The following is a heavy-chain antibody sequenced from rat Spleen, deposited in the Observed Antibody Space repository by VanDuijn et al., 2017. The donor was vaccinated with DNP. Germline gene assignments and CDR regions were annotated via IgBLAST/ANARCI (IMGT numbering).Heavy chain of an antibody. V-gene: IGHV7-7*01. CDR3: ARYYSSYIYALHA. CDR1: GFTFTDFY. J-gene: IGHJ4*01. Sequence: EVKLLESGGGLVQPGGSMRLSCAASGFTFTDFYMNWIRQPAGKAPEWLGFIRNKANGYTTEYNPSVKGRFTISRDNTQNMLYLQMNTLRAEDTATYYCARYYSSYIYALHAWGQGTSVTVSS. CDR2: IRNKANGYTT. D-gene: IGHD1-2*01.